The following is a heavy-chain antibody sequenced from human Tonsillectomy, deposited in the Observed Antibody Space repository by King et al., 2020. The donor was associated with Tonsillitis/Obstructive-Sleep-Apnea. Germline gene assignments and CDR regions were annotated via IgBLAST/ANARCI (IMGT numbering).Heavy chain of an antibody. D-gene: IGHD1-20*01. Sequence: QLVQSGGGLVQPGGSLRLSCAASGFTFSGYWMNWVRKAPGKGLEWVANIKEDGGGKYYVESVKGRFTISRDNAKNSLYLQMNSLRAEDTAVYYCAKYNWNYDAYWGQGTLVTVSS. J-gene: IGHJ4*02. CDR1: GFTFSGYW. CDR3: AKYNWNYDAY. V-gene: IGHV3-7*02. CDR2: IKEDGGGK.